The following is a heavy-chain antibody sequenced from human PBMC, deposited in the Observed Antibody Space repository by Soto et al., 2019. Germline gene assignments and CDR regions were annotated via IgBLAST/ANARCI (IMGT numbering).Heavy chain of an antibody. V-gene: IGHV5-51*01. CDR2: IYPDDSDT. CDR1: GYSFTSYW. CDR3: ARHLLHGGGPGHGWDV. Sequence: WDAMKISCTGSGYSFTSYWIAWVRQMPGKGLEWMGIIYPDDSDTRYSPSFQGQVTISADKSITTAYLQWSSLKASDTAMYYCARHLLHGGGPGHGWDVWRKGTTVTV. D-gene: IGHD3-16*01. J-gene: IGHJ6*03.